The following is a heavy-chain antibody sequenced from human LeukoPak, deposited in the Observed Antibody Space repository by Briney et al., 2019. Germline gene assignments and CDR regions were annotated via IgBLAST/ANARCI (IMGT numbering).Heavy chain of an antibody. Sequence: PSETLSLTCAVYGGFFSGYYWSWIRQPPGKGLEWIGEINHSGSTNYNPSLKSRVTISVDTSKNQFSLKLSSVTAADTAVYYCASLPFHSVAAAGRDNWFDPWGQGTLVTVSS. CDR1: GGFFSGYY. CDR3: ASLPFHSVAAAGRDNWFDP. J-gene: IGHJ5*02. D-gene: IGHD6-13*01. V-gene: IGHV4-34*01. CDR2: INHSGST.